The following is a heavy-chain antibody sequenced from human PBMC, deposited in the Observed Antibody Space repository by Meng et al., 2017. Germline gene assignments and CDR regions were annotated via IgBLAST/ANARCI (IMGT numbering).Heavy chain of an antibody. J-gene: IGHJ4*02. V-gene: IGHV6-1*01. CDR2: TYYRSKWYN. CDR3: AIGISSTGLDY. CDR1: GDSVTSDRAT. Sequence: QVQLQQSSPGLVKPSPTLSLTCAVSGDSVTSDRATWNWIRQSPSRGLEWLGRTYYRSKWYNDYAVSVKGRISINPDKSKNQFSLNLDSVTPEDTDVYYCAIGISSTGLDYWGQETLVTVSS. D-gene: IGHD1-1*01.